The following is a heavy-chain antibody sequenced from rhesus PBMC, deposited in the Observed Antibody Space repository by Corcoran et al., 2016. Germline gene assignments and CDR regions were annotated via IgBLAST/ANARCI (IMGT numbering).Heavy chain of an antibody. D-gene: IGHD3-34*01. CDR3: ARITGVLIKGDV. Sequence: QVTSKESGPALVKPTQTLTLTCIFSGLSLTTGGMGVGWIHQSPGKALEWLAYIYWDESKYYHTSRQTRLTISKGTAKNQVVLTMTNMDLVDTATYYCARITGVLIKGDVWGAGVLVTVSS. V-gene: IGHV2S1*01. CDR1: GLSLTTGGMG. J-gene: IGHJ5-1*01. CDR2: IYWDESK.